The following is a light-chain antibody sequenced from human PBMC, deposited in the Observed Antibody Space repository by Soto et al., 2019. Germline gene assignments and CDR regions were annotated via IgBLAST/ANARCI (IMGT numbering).Light chain of an antibody. V-gene: IGLV1-40*01. J-gene: IGLJ3*02. CDR2: GNT. CDR1: SSDLGAGFD. CDR3: QSYDRTLSGFWV. Sequence: QAVVTQPPSVSGAPGQRVTISCTGSSSDLGAGFDVHWYQHLPGTAPKLLIYGNTNRPSGVPDRFSGSKSGTSASLAITGLQAEDEAHYYCQSYDRTLSGFWVFGGGTKLTVL.